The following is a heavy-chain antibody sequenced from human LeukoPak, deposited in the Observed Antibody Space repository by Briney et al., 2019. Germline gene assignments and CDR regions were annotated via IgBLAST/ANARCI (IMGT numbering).Heavy chain of an antibody. V-gene: IGHV1-69*01. CDR3: ARNSMSSYGAFDY. J-gene: IGHJ4*02. D-gene: IGHD5-18*01. CDR1: GGTFSSYA. CDR2: VIPIFGSA. Sequence: SVKVSCKASGGTFSSYAISWVRQAPGQGLEWMGGVIPIFGSANYAQKFQGRVTITADDSTSTAYMELSSLRSEDTAVYYCARNSMSSYGAFDYWGQGTLVTVSS.